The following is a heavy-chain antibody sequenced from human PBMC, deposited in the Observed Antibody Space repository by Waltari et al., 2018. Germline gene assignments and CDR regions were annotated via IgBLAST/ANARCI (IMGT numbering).Heavy chain of an antibody. CDR3: ARLIPPQQQLVGEGFDI. D-gene: IGHD6-13*01. CDR2: FNVDGSST. J-gene: IGHJ3*02. V-gene: IGHV3-74*01. Sequence: EVQLVESGGGLVQPGESLRLSCAASGFTFSSYWMHWVRQAPGKGLVWVSRFNVDGSSTNYADSVQGRFTISRDNAKNTLYLQMNSLSAEDTAVYYCARLIPPQQQLVGEGFDIWGQGTMVTVS. CDR1: GFTFSSYW.